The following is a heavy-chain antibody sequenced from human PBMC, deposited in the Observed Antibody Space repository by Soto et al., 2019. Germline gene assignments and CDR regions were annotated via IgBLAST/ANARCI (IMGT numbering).Heavy chain of an antibody. CDR3: ARAAHYCNSTGPSGMDV. Sequence: SETLSLTCAVYGGSFSGYYWSWIRQPPGKGLEWIGEINHSGSTNYNPSLKSRVTISVDTSKNQFSLKLSSVTAADTAVYYCARAAHYCNSTGPSGMDVLGQGTTFTVSS. CDR1: GGSFSGYY. J-gene: IGHJ6*02. CDR2: INHSGST. D-gene: IGHD3-22*01. V-gene: IGHV4-34*01.